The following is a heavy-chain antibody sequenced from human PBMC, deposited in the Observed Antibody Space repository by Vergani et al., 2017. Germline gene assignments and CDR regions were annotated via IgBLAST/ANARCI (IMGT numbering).Heavy chain of an antibody. Sequence: EVQLVESGGGLVQPGRSLRLSCAASGFTFDDYDMHWVRQAPGKGLEWVSGISWNSGSIGYADSVKGRFTISRDNAKNSLYLQMNSLRAEDTALYYCAKDRFGYYDILTGYYYDYWGQGTLVTVSS. CDR3: AKDRFGYYDILTGYYYDY. D-gene: IGHD3-9*01. V-gene: IGHV3-9*01. CDR1: GFTFDDYD. J-gene: IGHJ4*02. CDR2: ISWNSGSI.